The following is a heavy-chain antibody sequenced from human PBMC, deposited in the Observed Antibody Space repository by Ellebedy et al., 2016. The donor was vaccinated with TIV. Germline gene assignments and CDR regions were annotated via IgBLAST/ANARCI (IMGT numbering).Heavy chain of an antibody. Sequence: MPSETLSLTCTVSGGSINSYYWSWIRQPPGKGLEWIGYIYYSGSTNYSPSLKSQVTISIDTSKNQFSLRLSSVTAADTAVYYCARDVGGIAAAGSLWFDPWGQGTLVTVSS. V-gene: IGHV4-59*01. CDR1: GGSINSYY. CDR3: ARDVGGIAAAGSLWFDP. CDR2: IYYSGST. J-gene: IGHJ5*02. D-gene: IGHD6-13*01.